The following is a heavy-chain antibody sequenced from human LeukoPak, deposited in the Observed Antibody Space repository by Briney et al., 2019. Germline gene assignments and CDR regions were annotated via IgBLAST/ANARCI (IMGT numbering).Heavy chain of an antibody. V-gene: IGHV4-38-2*02. CDR3: ARVNWVVDY. D-gene: IGHD1-1*01. CDR1: SYSISSGYH. J-gene: IGHJ4*02. CDR2: IYRSGIT. Sequence: PSETLSLTYTVSSYSISSGYHWGWIRQPPGKGLEWIGNIYRSGITYYNPSLKSRVTMSVDTSKNQFSLKLSSVTAADTAIYYCARVNWVVDYWGQGTLVTVSS.